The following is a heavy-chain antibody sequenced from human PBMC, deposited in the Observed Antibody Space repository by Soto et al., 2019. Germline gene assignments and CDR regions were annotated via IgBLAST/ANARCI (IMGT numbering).Heavy chain of an antibody. Sequence: SETLSLTCTVSGGSISSYYWSWIRQPPGKGLEWIGYIYYSGSTNYNPSLKSRVTISVDTSKNQFSLKLSSVTAADTAVYYCARDLMVGWFDPWGQGTLVTVS. CDR3: ARDLMVGWFDP. CDR1: GGSISSYY. J-gene: IGHJ5*02. CDR2: IYYSGST. V-gene: IGHV4-59*01. D-gene: IGHD3-10*01.